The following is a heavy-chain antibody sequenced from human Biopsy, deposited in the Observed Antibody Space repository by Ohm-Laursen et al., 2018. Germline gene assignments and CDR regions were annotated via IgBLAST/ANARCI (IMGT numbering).Heavy chain of an antibody. J-gene: IGHJ3*02. CDR3: ARWTPEYDSSRYYLDAFDI. Sequence: SETLSLTCFVSGGSISSDYWSWIRQPAGKGLEWIGRIYSSGSTNYNPSLKSRVTLSMDTSKRQFSLKLSFVTAADTAVYYCARWTPEYDSSRYYLDAFDIWGQGTKVTVSS. CDR2: IYSSGST. CDR1: GGSISSDY. D-gene: IGHD3-22*01. V-gene: IGHV4-4*07.